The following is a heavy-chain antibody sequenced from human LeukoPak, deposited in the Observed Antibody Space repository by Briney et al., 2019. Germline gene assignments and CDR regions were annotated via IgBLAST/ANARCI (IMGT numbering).Heavy chain of an antibody. V-gene: IGHV3-30-3*01. Sequence: GRSLRLSCAASGFTFNNYAMHWVRQAPGKGLEWVAVISYDGGNKFYTDSVKGRFTISRDNSKNTLYLQMNSLRAEDTAVYYCARDDEGSGYFLDYWGQGTLVTVSS. CDR1: GFTFNNYA. D-gene: IGHD3-22*01. CDR3: ARDDEGSGYFLDY. J-gene: IGHJ4*02. CDR2: ISYDGGNK.